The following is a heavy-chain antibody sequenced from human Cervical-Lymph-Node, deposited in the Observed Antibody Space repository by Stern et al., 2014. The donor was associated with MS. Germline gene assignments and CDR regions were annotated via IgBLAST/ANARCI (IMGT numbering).Heavy chain of an antibody. V-gene: IGHV1-2*02. CDR2: LNPNTGGT. Sequence: VQLAESGAEVKKPGASVKVSCKTSGYIFTGYYIHWVRQAPGQGLERMAWLNPNTGGTNDAQKFQGRVTMSRDTSISTAYVELSSLTSDDTAVYYCARDQRGITIFGVVTDYYYLGMDVWGQGTTVTVSS. J-gene: IGHJ6*02. CDR3: ARDQRGITIFGVVTDYYYLGMDV. D-gene: IGHD3-3*01. CDR1: GYIFTGYY.